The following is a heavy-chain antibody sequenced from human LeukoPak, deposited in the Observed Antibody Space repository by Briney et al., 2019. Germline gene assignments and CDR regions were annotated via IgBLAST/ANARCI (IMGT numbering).Heavy chain of an antibody. J-gene: IGHJ4*02. V-gene: IGHV4-34*01. CDR2: INHSRST. D-gene: IGHD1-26*01. Sequence: SETLSLTCAVYGGSFSGYYWSWIRQPPGKGLEWIGEINHSRSTNYNPSLKSRVTISVDTSKNQFSLKLSSVTAADTAVYYCATRTGAKSGGDFWGQGTLVTVSS. CDR1: GGSFSGYY. CDR3: ATRTGAKSGGDF.